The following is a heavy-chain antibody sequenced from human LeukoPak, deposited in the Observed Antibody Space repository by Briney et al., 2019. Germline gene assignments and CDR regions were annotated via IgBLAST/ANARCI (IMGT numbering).Heavy chain of an antibody. CDR3: AKSQFGELSDYYYFDY. CDR1: GFTFSSYG. V-gene: IGHV3-23*01. D-gene: IGHD3-10*01. J-gene: IGHJ4*02. Sequence: AGGSLRLSCAASGFTFSSYGMSWVRQAPGKGLEWVSAISGGGGSTYYADSVKGRFTISRDNSKNTLYLQMNSLRAEDTAVYYCAKSQFGELSDYYYFDYWGQGTLVTVSS. CDR2: ISGGGGST.